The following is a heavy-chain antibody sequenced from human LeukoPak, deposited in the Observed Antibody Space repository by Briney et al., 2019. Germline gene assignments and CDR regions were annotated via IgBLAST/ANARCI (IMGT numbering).Heavy chain of an antibody. D-gene: IGHD4-17*01. Sequence: GASVKVSCKASGYTFTSYYMHWVRQAPRQGLEWMGIINPSGGSTSYAQKFQGRVTMTRDTSTSTVYMELSSLRSEDTAVYYCARDLGMTTVTTYHYFDYWGQGTLVTVSS. V-gene: IGHV1-46*01. CDR2: INPSGGST. CDR1: GYTFTSYY. CDR3: ARDLGMTTVTTYHYFDY. J-gene: IGHJ4*02.